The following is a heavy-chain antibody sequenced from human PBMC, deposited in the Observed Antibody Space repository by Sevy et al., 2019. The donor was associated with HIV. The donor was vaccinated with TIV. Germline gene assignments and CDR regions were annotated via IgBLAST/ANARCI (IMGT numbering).Heavy chain of an antibody. J-gene: IGHJ5*02. Sequence: GGSLRLSCAASGFTFNNYAMSWVRQTPVKGLEWVSGIRGSGGSTYYADSVKGRFTISRDNSKNTLDLQMNSLRAEDTAVYYCAKDRSYTSGPNWFDPWGQGTLVTVSS. V-gene: IGHV3-23*01. CDR3: AKDRSYTSGPNWFDP. CDR2: IRGSGGST. D-gene: IGHD6-19*01. CDR1: GFTFNNYA.